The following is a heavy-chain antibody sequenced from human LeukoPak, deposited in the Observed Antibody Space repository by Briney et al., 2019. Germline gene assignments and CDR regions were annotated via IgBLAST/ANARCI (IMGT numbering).Heavy chain of an antibody. D-gene: IGHD4-17*01. CDR1: GFNFSSYA. CDR2: ISDGGDDK. V-gene: IGHV3-30*10. CDR3: ASDLDYGDIDDSFDV. Sequence: GGSLRLSCAASGFNFSSYAMYWVRQAPGKELDWVAVISDGGDDKFYTDSVKGRFSISRDNSKNTLYLQMNSPRAEDTAAYHCASDLDYGDIDDSFDVWGQGTMVTVSS. J-gene: IGHJ3*01.